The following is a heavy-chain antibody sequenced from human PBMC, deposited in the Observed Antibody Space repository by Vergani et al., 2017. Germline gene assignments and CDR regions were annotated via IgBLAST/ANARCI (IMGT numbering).Heavy chain of an antibody. CDR3: AKQYFVSGNYLFDY. V-gene: IGHV3-23*01. CDR2: SSGSSVSA. CDR1: EFTFSNYA. Sequence: EVQLLESGGGLVQPGGSLRLTCAASEFTFSNYAMNWVRQAPGKGLEWVSGSSGSSVSAYYTDSVKGRFTISRDNSKNMLFLQMNNLRTEDTAIYYCAKQYFVSGNYLFDYWGQGTLVTVSS. D-gene: IGHD3-10*01. J-gene: IGHJ4*02.